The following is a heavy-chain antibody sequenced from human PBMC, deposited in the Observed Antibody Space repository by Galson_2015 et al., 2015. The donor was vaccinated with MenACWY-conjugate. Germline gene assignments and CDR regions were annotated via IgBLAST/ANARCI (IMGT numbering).Heavy chain of an antibody. CDR3: ARGLGSLPES. CDR1: GGSLSDSY. CDR2: IHYSGST. V-gene: IGHV4-59*01. D-gene: IGHD2-15*01. Sequence: SETLSLTCSVSGGSLSDSYWKWIRQPPGEGLEWIGHIHYSGSTNYNPSLKSRVLMSIDTSKNQFSLRLSSVTAADTAVYYCARGLGSLPESWGQGTLVTVSS. J-gene: IGHJ5*02.